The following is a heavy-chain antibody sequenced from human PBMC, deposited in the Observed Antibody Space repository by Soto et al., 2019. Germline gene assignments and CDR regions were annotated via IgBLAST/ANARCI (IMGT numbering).Heavy chain of an antibody. Sequence: GSLRLSCEASGFTFSGFDMHWVRQPTGKGLEWVSSIGTAGDTYYAVSVKGRFTISRDNAKNSLSLQMNSLRVGDMAVYFCAKSQEIGTHFFDSWGQGTQVTVSS. CDR3: AKSQEIGTHFFDS. J-gene: IGHJ4*02. D-gene: IGHD6-13*01. CDR1: GFTFSGFD. CDR2: IGTAGDT. V-gene: IGHV3-13*01.